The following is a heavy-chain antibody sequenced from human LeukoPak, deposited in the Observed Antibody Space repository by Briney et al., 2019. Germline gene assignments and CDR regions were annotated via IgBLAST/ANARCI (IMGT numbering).Heavy chain of an antibody. CDR1: GGSFSGYY. V-gene: IGHV4-34*01. J-gene: IGHJ5*02. CDR2: INHSGST. CDR3: ARGVIAAAQGGWFDP. D-gene: IGHD6-13*01. Sequence: SETLSLTCAVYGGSFSGYYWSWIRQPPGKGLEWTGEINHSGSTNYNPSLKSRVTISVDTSKNQFSLKLSSVTAADTAVYYCARGVIAAAQGGWFDPWGQGTLVTVSS.